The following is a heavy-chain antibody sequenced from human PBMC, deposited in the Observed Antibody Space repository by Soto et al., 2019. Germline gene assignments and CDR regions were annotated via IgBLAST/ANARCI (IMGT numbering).Heavy chain of an antibody. D-gene: IGHD3-10*01. CDR3: ARDNYGLLDY. J-gene: IGHJ4*02. V-gene: IGHV1-2*02. Sequence: ASVKVSCKPSGYPFTDLYIHWVRQAPGLGLEWMGWIDPRSGASRKTQRFQGRFTMTRDTSTNTVYMELSSLRSDDTAAYFCARDNYGLLDYWGQGTLVTVSS. CDR1: GYPFTDLY. CDR2: IDPRSGAS.